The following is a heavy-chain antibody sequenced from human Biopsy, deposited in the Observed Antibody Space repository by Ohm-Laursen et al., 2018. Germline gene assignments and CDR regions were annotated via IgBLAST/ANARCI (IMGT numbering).Heavy chain of an antibody. CDR2: VSTYNGNT. CDR3: ARVREGGLIDY. V-gene: IGHV1-18*01. J-gene: IGHJ4*02. CDR1: GYIFTSFG. D-gene: IGHD3-16*01. Sequence: SVKVSCKGSGYIFTSFGVSWVRQAPGHGLEWMGWVSTYNGNTEYEQKFQGRVTMTTDTSANTAYMELRSLRSDDTAVYLCARVREGGLIDYWGQGILVTVSS.